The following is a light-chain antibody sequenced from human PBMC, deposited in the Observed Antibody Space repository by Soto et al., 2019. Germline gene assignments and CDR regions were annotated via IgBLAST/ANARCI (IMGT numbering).Light chain of an antibody. CDR3: QQYGSSGT. CDR1: QSVSNNY. V-gene: IGKV3-20*01. J-gene: IGKJ1*01. Sequence: EVVLTQSPGTLSLSPVERATLSCRASQSVSNNYLAWYQQKPGQAPRLLIYGASNRATGIPDRFSGSGSGTDFTLTISRLEPEDFAVYYCQQYGSSGTCGQGTKVDIK. CDR2: GAS.